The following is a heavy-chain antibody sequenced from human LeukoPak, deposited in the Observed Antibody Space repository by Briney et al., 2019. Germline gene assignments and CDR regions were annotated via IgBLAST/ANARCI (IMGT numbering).Heavy chain of an antibody. CDR2: IYTSGTT. Sequence: PSETLSLTCTVSGGSISNYYWSWIRQPAGKGLEWIGRIYTSGTTHYNPSLKSRVIISVDTSKNQFSLKLSPVIAADTAVYYCARVGVDYSGNIIKYYFDYWGQGTLVTVSS. J-gene: IGHJ4*02. V-gene: IGHV4-4*07. CDR1: GGSISNYY. CDR3: ARVGVDYSGNIIKYYFDY. D-gene: IGHD4-23*01.